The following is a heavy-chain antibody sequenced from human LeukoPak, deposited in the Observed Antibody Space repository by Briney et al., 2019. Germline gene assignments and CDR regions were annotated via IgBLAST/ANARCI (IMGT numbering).Heavy chain of an antibody. CDR1: GFTFSNYA. J-gene: IGHJ4*02. V-gene: IGHV3-23*01. Sequence: GGSLRLSCAASGFTFSNYAMTWVRQAPGKGLEWVSGISGSGTSTYYADSVKGRLTISRDKSNTTLFLQMNSLRAEDAAVYYCARDGSYRYPYYYDCGGERTLIIFSS. CDR2: ISGSGTST. CDR3: ARDGSYRYPYYYDC. D-gene: IGHD3-16*02.